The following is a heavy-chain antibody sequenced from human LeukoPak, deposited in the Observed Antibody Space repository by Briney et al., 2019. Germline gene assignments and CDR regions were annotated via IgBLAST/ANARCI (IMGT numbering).Heavy chain of an antibody. CDR3: AKVPLSIVGATNSFDY. Sequence: PGGSLRLSCAASGFTFSSYGMHWVRQAPGKGLEWVAVISYDGSNKYYADSVKGRFTISRDNSKNTLYLQMNSLRAEDTAVYYCAKVPLSIVGATNSFDYWGQGTLVTVSS. J-gene: IGHJ4*02. V-gene: IGHV3-30*18. CDR2: ISYDGSNK. CDR1: GFTFSSYG. D-gene: IGHD1-26*01.